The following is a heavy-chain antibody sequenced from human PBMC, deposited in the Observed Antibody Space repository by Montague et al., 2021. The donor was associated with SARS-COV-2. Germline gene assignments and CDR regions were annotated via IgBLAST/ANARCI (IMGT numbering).Heavy chain of an antibody. CDR2: IYYSGNT. V-gene: IGHV4-59*01. CDR1: GRSISSYY. J-gene: IGHJ4*02. D-gene: IGHD5-24*01. Sequence: SETLSLTCTVSGRSISSYYWSWIRQPPGKGLEWIGYIYYSGNTNCNPSLKSQVTIPVDTSKNQFSLKLSSVTAADTAVYYCARVFPRWLQFDPYFDYWGQGTLVTVSS. CDR3: ARVFPRWLQFDPYFDY.